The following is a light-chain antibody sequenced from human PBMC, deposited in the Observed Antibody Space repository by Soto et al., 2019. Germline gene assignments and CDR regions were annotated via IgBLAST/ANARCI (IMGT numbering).Light chain of an antibody. CDR2: GAS. V-gene: IGKV3-15*01. Sequence: EIVMTQSPATLSVSPGETATLSCRASQSLGSNLAWYQQKRGQAPRLLIYGASTRATDIPARFSGSGSGTEFTLTISSLQSEDFAVYYCQQYDNWPPLTFGGGTKVEIK. CDR1: QSLGSN. J-gene: IGKJ4*01. CDR3: QQYDNWPPLT.